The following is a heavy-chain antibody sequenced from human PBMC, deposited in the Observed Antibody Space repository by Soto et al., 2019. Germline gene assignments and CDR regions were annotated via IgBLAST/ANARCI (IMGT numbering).Heavy chain of an antibody. CDR1: GFAFGTYG. D-gene: IGHD2-15*01. Sequence: EVLLLESGGGLVQPGGSLRLSCAASGFAFGTYGTTWVRQAPGRGLEWVSGIDANSGKIFYTDSVRGRFIISRDNSKSMLYLQMNSLRDEDTAIYYCTKWGGYADVWGQGTTVTVSS. CDR2: IDANSGKI. CDR3: TKWGGYADV. V-gene: IGHV3-23*05. J-gene: IGHJ6*02.